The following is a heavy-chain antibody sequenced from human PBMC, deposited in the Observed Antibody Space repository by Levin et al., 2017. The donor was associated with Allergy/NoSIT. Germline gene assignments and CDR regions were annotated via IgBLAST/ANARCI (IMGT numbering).Heavy chain of an antibody. D-gene: IGHD6-6*01. V-gene: IGHV3-7*01. CDR1: GFTFSSYW. Sequence: GGSLRLSCAASGFTFSSYWMSWVRQAPGKGLEWVANIKQDGSEKYYVDSVKGRFTISRDNAKNSLYLQMNSLRAEDTAVYYCARDGEQLGTYYYYYMDVWGKGTTVTVSS. CDR3: ARDGEQLGTYYYYYMDV. CDR2: IKQDGSEK. J-gene: IGHJ6*03.